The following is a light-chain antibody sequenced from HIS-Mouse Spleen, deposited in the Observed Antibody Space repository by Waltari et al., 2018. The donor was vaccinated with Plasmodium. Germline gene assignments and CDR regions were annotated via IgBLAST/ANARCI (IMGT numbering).Light chain of an antibody. CDR1: QCVSSSY. J-gene: IGKJ2*01. Sequence: EIVLTQSPGTLSLSPWDRATLSCRTRQCVSSSYLAWYKQKPGQAPRLLSYGASSRATGIPDRFSGGEAGTDFTLTISRLEPEDFAVYYCQQYGSSAPYTFGQGTKLEIK. CDR2: GAS. CDR3: QQYGSSAPYT. V-gene: IGKV3-20*01.